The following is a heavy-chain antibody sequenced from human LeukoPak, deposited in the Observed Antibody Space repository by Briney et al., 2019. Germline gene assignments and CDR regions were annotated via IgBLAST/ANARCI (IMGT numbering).Heavy chain of an antibody. Sequence: GGSLRLSCAASGFTFSSYAMSWVRQAPGKGLEWVSAITGSAGGTYYADSVKGRFTISRDNSKSTLSLQMNSLRAEDTAVYYCAKDSQPAAGPTEFDPWGQGTLVTVSS. CDR2: ITGSAGGT. CDR3: AKDSQPAAGPTEFDP. CDR1: GFTFSSYA. V-gene: IGHV3-23*01. D-gene: IGHD6-13*01. J-gene: IGHJ5*02.